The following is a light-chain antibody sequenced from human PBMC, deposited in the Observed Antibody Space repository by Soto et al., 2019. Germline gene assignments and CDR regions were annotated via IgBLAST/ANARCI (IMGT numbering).Light chain of an antibody. CDR3: SSFTSTSTYV. CDR2: EVN. Sequence: QSALTQPASVSGSPGQSITISCTGTSSDVGGYNYVSWYQQHPGKAPKLMIYEVNNWPSGVSNRFSGSKSANTASLTISGLQAEDEADYYCSSFTSTSTYVFGTGTKLTVL. CDR1: SSDVGGYNY. V-gene: IGLV2-14*01. J-gene: IGLJ1*01.